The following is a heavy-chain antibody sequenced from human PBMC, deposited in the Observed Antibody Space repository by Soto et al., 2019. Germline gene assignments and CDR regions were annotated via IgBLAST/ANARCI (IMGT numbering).Heavy chain of an antibody. CDR2: ISSSGGTM. CDR1: GFTFSSYE. V-gene: IGHV3-48*03. CDR3: ARDYYSRMDV. J-gene: IGHJ6*02. Sequence: PGGSLRLSCAASGFTFSSYEMNWVRQAPGKDLEWVSYISSSGGTMYYADSVKGRFTISRDNAKNSLYLQMNSLRAEDTSVYYCARDYYSRMDVWGQGTTVTVSS. D-gene: IGHD3-10*01.